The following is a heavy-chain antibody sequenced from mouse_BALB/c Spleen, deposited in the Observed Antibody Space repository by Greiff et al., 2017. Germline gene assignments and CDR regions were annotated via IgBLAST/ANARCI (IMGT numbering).Heavy chain of an antibody. CDR3: ARRGYGNYEAY. J-gene: IGHJ3*01. CDR2: ILPGSGST. Sequence: VMLVESGAELMKPGASVKISCKATGYTFSSYWIEWVKQRPGHGLEWIGEILPGSGSTNYNEKFKGKATFTADTSSNTAYMQLSSLTSEDSAVYYCARRGYGNYEAYWGQGTLVTVSA. CDR1: GYTFSSYW. V-gene: IGHV1-9*01. D-gene: IGHD2-1*01.